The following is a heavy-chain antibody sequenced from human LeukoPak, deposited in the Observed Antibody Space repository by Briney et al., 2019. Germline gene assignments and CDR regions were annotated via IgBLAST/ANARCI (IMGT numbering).Heavy chain of an antibody. Sequence: PGIPLRLFCVASGFIFNIYDMHCVREAPDKGLEWVALISYEGNNKHYADYVKGRFTISRDNSKNMLYLQMNSLRAEDTAVYYCAKGPDSSGYYTHFDYWGQGTLITVSS. CDR1: GFIFNIYD. D-gene: IGHD3-22*01. V-gene: IGHV3-30*18. J-gene: IGHJ4*02. CDR3: AKGPDSSGYYTHFDY. CDR2: ISYEGNNK.